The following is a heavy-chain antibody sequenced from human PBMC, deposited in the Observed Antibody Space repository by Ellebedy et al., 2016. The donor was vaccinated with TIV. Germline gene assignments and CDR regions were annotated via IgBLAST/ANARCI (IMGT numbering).Heavy chain of an antibody. J-gene: IGHJ1*01. V-gene: IGHV3-30-3*02. CDR2: ISYNGSIQ. CDR1: GFNLSNNA. Sequence: PGGSLRLSCAASGFNLSNNALHRVRQAPGKGLEWLAVISYNGSIQFHADSVKGRFTISSDNSKSMLYLQMNNLRTEDTALYYCAKLGVVIRGDYWGQGTLVTVSS. CDR3: AKLGVVIRGDY. D-gene: IGHD3-10*01.